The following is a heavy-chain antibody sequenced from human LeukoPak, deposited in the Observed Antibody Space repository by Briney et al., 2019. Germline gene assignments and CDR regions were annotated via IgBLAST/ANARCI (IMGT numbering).Heavy chain of an antibody. CDR3: AKDELRFLEWLSRMDV. V-gene: IGHV3-30*18. CDR2: ISYDGSNK. Sequence: PWGSLTLSCAASAFTFSSYGMHWVSQAPGKGLEWVAVISYDGSNKYYADSVKGRFTISRYNSKNTLYLQMNSLRAEDTAVYYCAKDELRFLEWLSRMDVWGQGTTVTVSS. J-gene: IGHJ6*01. CDR1: AFTFSSYG. D-gene: IGHD3-3*01.